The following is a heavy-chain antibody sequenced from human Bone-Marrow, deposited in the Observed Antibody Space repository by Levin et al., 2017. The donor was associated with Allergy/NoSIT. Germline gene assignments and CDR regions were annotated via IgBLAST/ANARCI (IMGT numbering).Heavy chain of an antibody. CDR1: GYTFTDYD. CDR3: AIGPPNWRFEY. CDR2: MSPKSGDT. V-gene: IGHV1-8*02. D-gene: IGHD3/OR15-3a*01. J-gene: IGHJ4*02. Sequence: GESLKISCKASGYTFTDYDINWVRQATGQGFEWMGWMSPKSGDTGYAQKFQGRVTMTRDTSISTAYMELNNLISEDTAKYFCAIGPPNWRFEYWGQRSLVTVSS.